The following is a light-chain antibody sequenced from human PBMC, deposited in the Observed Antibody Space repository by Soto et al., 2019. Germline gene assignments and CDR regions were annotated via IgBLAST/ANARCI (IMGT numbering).Light chain of an antibody. V-gene: IGLV1-40*01. CDR2: GKS. CDR3: QSYDSSLSVV. Sequence: QSVLTQPPSVSGAPGQRVTISCTGSSTNIGAGYHVHWYQQHPGKAPRLIIYGKSNRPSGVPDRFSGSKSGNSASLAITGLQAEDEADYYCQSYDSSLSVVFGGGTKLTVL. CDR1: STNIGAGYH. J-gene: IGLJ2*01.